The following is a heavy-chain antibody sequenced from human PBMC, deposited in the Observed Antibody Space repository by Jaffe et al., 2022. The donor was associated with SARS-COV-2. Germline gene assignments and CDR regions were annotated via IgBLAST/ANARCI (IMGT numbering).Heavy chain of an antibody. CDR2: IWHDGLSQ. Sequence: QVQLVESGGGVVQPGWSLRLSCAASGFNFSSYDMYWVRQAPGKGLEWVAVIWHDGLSQFYADSVKGRFTISRDNSKHTLYLQMNSLRVEDTAVYYCTRDGYNSRWYFDYWGQGTLVTVSS. CDR1: GFNFSSYD. J-gene: IGHJ4*02. CDR3: TRDGYNSRWYFDY. D-gene: IGHD6-13*01. V-gene: IGHV3-33*08.